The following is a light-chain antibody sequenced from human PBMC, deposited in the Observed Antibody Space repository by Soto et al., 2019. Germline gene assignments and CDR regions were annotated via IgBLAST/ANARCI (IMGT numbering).Light chain of an antibody. V-gene: IGLV2-14*01. CDR1: SSDVGSYNY. CDR3: SSYTSGSTLYV. CDR2: ASS. J-gene: IGLJ1*01. Sequence: ALTQPASVSGSPGQSITISCTGTSSDVGSYNYVSWYQHHPGKAPRLVIYASSNRPSGVSHRFSGSRSGNTASLTISGLQAEDEADYYCSSYTSGSTLYVFGTGTKVTVL.